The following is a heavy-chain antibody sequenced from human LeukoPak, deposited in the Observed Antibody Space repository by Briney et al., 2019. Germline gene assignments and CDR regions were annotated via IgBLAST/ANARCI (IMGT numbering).Heavy chain of an antibody. CDR3: ARALVATAVNNWFDP. V-gene: IGHV3-30-3*01. J-gene: IGHJ5*02. D-gene: IGHD6-13*01. Sequence: GGSLRLSCAASGITFGGHAMHWVRQPPGEGLEWVSVISNDGTKIFYADSVTGRFTISRDTSKNTLYLQMTSLRPEDTAIYYCARALVATAVNNWFDPWGQGTLVTVSS. CDR1: GITFGGHA. CDR2: ISNDGTKI.